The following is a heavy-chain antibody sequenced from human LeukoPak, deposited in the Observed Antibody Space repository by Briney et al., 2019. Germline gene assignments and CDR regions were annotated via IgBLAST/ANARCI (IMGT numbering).Heavy chain of an antibody. CDR3: ARDAYRILRYFDWGSRGYYYYGMDV. J-gene: IGHJ6*02. D-gene: IGHD3-9*01. CDR2: ISAYNGNT. CDR1: GYTFTSYG. V-gene: IGHV1-18*01. Sequence: ASVKVSCKASGYTFTSYGISWVRQAPGPGLAWMGWISAYNGNTNYAQKLQGRVTMTTDTSTSTAYMELRSLRSDDTAVYYCARDAYRILRYFDWGSRGYYYYGMDVWGQGTTVTVSS.